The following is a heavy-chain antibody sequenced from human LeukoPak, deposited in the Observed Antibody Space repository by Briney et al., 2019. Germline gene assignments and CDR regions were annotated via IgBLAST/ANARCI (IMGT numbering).Heavy chain of an antibody. J-gene: IGHJ3*02. Sequence: GGSLRLSCAASGFTVSSNYMSWVRQAPGKGLEWVSVIYSGGSTYYADSVKGRFTISRDNSKNTLYLQMNSLRAEDTAVYYCAKALGYCSSTSCPGMAFDIWGQGTMVTVSS. V-gene: IGHV3-53*01. D-gene: IGHD2-2*01. CDR3: AKALGYCSSTSCPGMAFDI. CDR2: IYSGGST. CDR1: GFTVSSNY.